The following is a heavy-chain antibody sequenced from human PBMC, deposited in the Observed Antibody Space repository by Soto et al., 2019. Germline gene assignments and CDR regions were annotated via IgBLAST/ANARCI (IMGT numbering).Heavy chain of an antibody. J-gene: IGHJ4*02. Sequence: GGSLRLSCAASGFTFSSYWMSWVRQAPGKGLEWVANIKQDGSEKYYVDSVKGRFTISRDNAKNSLYLQMNSLRAEDTAVYYCARSRNSAVADSFDFWGQGTLVTVSS. CDR3: ARSRNSAVADSFDF. CDR2: IKQDGSEK. D-gene: IGHD1-26*01. V-gene: IGHV3-7*03. CDR1: GFTFSSYW.